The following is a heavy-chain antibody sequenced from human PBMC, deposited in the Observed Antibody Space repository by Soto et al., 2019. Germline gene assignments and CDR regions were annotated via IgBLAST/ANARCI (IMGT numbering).Heavy chain of an antibody. CDR2: ISGSGGST. CDR3: ATPAVIVVVVNNWFDP. CDR1: GFTFSSYA. V-gene: IGHV3-23*01. Sequence: GGSLRLSCAASGFTFSSYAMSWVRQAPGKGLEWVSAISGSGGSTYYADSVKGRFTISRDNSKNTLYLQMNSLRAEDSAVYYGATPAVIVVVVNNWFDPWGQGTLVTVSS. D-gene: IGHD3-22*01. J-gene: IGHJ5*02.